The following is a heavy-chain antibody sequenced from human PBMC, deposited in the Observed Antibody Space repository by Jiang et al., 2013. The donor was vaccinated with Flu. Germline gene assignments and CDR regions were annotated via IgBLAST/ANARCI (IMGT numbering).Heavy chain of an antibody. CDR3: ARGHSSNYHHNGVDV. Sequence: ESGGGVVQPGRSLRLSCAASGFTFSNYAMHWVRQAPGKGLEWVAVMSSDGSNKYYADSVRGRFTISRDNSKNTLYLQMNSLRAEDTAVYYCARGHSSNYHHNGVDVWGQGTPVTVSS. V-gene: IGHV3-30*04. CDR1: GFTFSNYA. CDR2: MSSDGSNK. J-gene: IGHJ6*02.